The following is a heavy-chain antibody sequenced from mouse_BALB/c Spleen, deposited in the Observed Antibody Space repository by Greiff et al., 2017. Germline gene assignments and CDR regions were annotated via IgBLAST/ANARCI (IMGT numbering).Heavy chain of an antibody. CDR2: ISTYSGNT. CDR3: ARRDYGSSYYAMDY. D-gene: IGHD1-1*01. V-gene: IGHV1-67*01. J-gene: IGHJ4*01. Sequence: VQLQQSGPELVRPGVSVKISCKGSGYTFTDYAMHWVKQSHAKSLEWFGVISTYSGNTNYNQKFKGKATMTVDKSSSTAYMELARLTSEDSAIYYCARRDYGSSYYAMDYWGQGTSVTVSS. CDR1: GYTFTDYA.